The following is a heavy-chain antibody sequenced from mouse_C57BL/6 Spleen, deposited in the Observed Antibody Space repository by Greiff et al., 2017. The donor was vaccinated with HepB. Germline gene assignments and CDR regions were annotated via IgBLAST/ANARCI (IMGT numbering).Heavy chain of an antibody. V-gene: IGHV1-55*01. CDR3: ARGGIYYDYGRWFAY. Sequence: QVQLQQPGAELVKPGASVKMSCKASGYTFTSYWITWVKQRPGQGLEWIGDIYPGSGSTNYNEKFKSKATLTVDTSSSTAYMQLSSLTSEDSAVYYCARGGIYYDYGRWFAYWGQGTLVTVSA. D-gene: IGHD2-4*01. CDR2: IYPGSGST. J-gene: IGHJ3*01. CDR1: GYTFTSYW.